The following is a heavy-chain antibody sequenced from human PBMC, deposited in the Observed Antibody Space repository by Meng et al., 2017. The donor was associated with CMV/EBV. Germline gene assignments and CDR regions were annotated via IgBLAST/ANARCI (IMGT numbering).Heavy chain of an antibody. CDR1: GFTFSSYS. J-gene: IGHJ5*02. CDR3: ARDRLIVEVPAAIRDNWFDP. Sequence: GGSLKISCAASGFTFSSYSMNWVRQAPGKGLEWVSSITSSSSYIYYADSVKGRFTISRDNAKNSLYLQMSSLRAEDTAVYYCARDRLIVEVPAAIRDNWFDPWGQGTLVTVSS. D-gene: IGHD2-2*02. CDR2: ITSSSSYI. V-gene: IGHV3-21*01.